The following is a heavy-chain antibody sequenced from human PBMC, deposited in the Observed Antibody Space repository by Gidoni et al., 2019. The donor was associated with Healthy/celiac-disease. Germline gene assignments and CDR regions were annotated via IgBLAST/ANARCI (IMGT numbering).Heavy chain of an antibody. CDR3: ARADYYDSSGHDY. CDR1: GFTFSSYG. Sequence: QVQLVESGGGEVQPGSSRRLSCAASGFTFSSYGMYWVRQAPGKGLEWVAVISYDGSNKYYADSVKGRFTIPRDNSKNTLYLQMNSLRAEDTAVYYCARADYYDSSGHDYWGQGTLVTVSS. J-gene: IGHJ4*02. CDR2: ISYDGSNK. D-gene: IGHD3-22*01. V-gene: IGHV3-30*03.